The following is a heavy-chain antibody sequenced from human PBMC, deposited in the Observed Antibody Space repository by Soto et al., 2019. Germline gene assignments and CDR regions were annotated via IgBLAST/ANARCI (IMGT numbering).Heavy chain of an antibody. Sequence: ETLSLTCSVSGASISSSSFYWGWIRQPPGKGLESIAAIYYSGSTYYNPSLKSRVTIFVDKAKNQFSLRLTSVTAADTAVYYCARQSTGHSVEVDYWGQGTLVTVSS. CDR3: ARQSTGHSVEVDY. CDR1: GASISSSSFY. V-gene: IGHV4-39*01. D-gene: IGHD3-10*01. J-gene: IGHJ4*02. CDR2: IYYSGST.